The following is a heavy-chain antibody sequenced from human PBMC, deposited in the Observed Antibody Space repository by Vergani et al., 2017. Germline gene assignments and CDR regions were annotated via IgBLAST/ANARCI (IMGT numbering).Heavy chain of an antibody. J-gene: IGHJ4*03. Sequence: VQLVESGGGLVQPGGSLRLSCAASGFTFSSYAMSWVRQAPGKGLEWVSSISDGGDTTYYADSVQGRFTVSRDNSKNTLFLQMNSLRGEDTAIYYCARDKQRSWLGEFDYWRHGMLVT. CDR2: ISDGGDTT. CDR1: GFTFSSYA. V-gene: IGHV3-23*04. CDR3: ARDKQRSWLGEFDY. D-gene: IGHD3-22*01.